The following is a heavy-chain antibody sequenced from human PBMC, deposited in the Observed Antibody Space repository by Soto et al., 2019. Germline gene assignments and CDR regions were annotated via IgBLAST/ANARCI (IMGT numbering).Heavy chain of an antibody. CDR2: INPNSGGT. D-gene: IGHD2-2*02. Sequence: ASVKVSCKASGYTFSGYYIHWLRQAPGQGLEWMGWINPNSGGTNYAQKLQGRVTVTRDTPTSTAYMERSRLTSDDTAVYYCARSLTEGYCTITGCYTRPLYGMDVWGQGTTVTVS. V-gene: IGHV1-2*02. CDR3: ARSLTEGYCTITGCYTRPLYGMDV. J-gene: IGHJ6*02. CDR1: GYTFSGYY.